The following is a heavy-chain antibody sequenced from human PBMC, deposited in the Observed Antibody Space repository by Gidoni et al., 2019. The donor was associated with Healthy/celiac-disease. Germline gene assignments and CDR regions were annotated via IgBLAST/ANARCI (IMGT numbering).Heavy chain of an antibody. CDR1: GGTLRSYP. V-gene: IGHV1-69*01. CDR3: ARGSIVVPAAPLYYYYGMDV. J-gene: IGHJ6*02. D-gene: IGHD2-2*01. Sequence: QVQLVQSWAEVKKPVSSVKVSCKASGGTLRSYPLRWVRQAPGQGLEWMGGIIPIFGTANYAQKFQGRVTITADESTSTAYMELSSLRSEDTAVYYCARGSIVVPAAPLYYYYGMDVWGQGTTVTVSS. CDR2: IIPIFGTA.